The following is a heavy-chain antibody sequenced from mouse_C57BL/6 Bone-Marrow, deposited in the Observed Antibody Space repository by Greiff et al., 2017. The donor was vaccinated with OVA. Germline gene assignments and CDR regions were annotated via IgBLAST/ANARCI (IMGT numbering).Heavy chain of an antibody. CDR2: INSDGGST. CDR3: AIYYDYDGVDY. V-gene: IGHV5-2*01. D-gene: IGHD2-4*01. Sequence: EVKLMESGGGLVQPGESLKLSCESNEYEFPSHDMSWVRQTPEKRLELVAAINSDGGSTYYPDTMERRFIISRDNTKKTLYLQMSSLRSEDTALYYCAIYYDYDGVDYWGQGTTLTVSS. CDR1: EYEFPSHD. J-gene: IGHJ2*01.